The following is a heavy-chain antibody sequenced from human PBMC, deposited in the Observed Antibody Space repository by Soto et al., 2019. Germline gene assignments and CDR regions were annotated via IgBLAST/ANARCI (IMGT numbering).Heavy chain of an antibody. D-gene: IGHD5-18*01. CDR2: ISGSGGST. CDR1: GFTFSSYA. Sequence: PGGSLRLSCAASGFTFSSYAMSWVRQAPGKGLEWVSAISGSGGSTYYADSVKGRFTISRDNSKNTLYLQMNSLSAEDTAVYYFARDLVGYSFLQYYYYGMDVWGQGITVTVSS. V-gene: IGHV3-23*01. J-gene: IGHJ6*02. CDR3: ARDLVGYSFLQYYYYGMDV.